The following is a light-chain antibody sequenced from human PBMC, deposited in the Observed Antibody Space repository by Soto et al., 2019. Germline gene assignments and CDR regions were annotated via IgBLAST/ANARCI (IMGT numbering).Light chain of an antibody. CDR3: GTWDDSLNGYV. V-gene: IGLV1-44*01. CDR2: SNN. Sequence: QSVLTQPPSVSGTPAQRVTISCSGSSSNIGSNNVNWYQQLPETAPRLLIYSNNQRPSGVPDRFSGSKSGTSASLAISGLQSEDEADYYCGTWDDSLNGYVFGTGTKLTVL. CDR1: SSNIGSNN. J-gene: IGLJ1*01.